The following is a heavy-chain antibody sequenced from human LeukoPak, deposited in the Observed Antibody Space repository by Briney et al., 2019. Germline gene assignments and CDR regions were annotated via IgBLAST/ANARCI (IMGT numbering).Heavy chain of an antibody. V-gene: IGHV1-18*01. CDR1: GYTFTSYG. J-gene: IGHJ4*02. CDR2: ISAYNGNT. Sequence: ASVKVSCEASGYTFTSYGISWVRQAPGQGLEWMGWISAYNGNTNYAQKLQGRVTMTTDTSTSTAYMELRSLRSDDTAVYYCAREHYDILTGYPTENFDYWGQGTLVTVSS. CDR3: AREHYDILTGYPTENFDY. D-gene: IGHD3-9*01.